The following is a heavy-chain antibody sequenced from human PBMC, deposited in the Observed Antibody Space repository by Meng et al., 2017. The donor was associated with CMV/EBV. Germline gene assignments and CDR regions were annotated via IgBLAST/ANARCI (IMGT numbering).Heavy chain of an antibody. V-gene: IGHV3-48*04. D-gene: IGHD3-3*01. Sequence: GGSLRLSCAASGFTFSSYWMSWVRQAPGKGLEWVSYISSSSSTIYYADSVKGRFTISRDNAKNSLYLQMNSLRAEDTAVYYCARDLLPGERMTIFGVVIPAGFGYWGQGTLVTVSS. CDR3: ARDLLPGERMTIFGVVIPAGFGY. CDR1: GFTFSSYW. J-gene: IGHJ4*02. CDR2: ISSSSSTI.